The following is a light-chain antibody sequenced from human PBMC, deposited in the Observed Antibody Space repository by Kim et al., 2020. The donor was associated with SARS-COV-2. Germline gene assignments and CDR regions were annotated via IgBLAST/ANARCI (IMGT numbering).Light chain of an antibody. CDR2: YDS. Sequence: GKTAKITCRGHNIGGKSVHWAQQKRGLASVLVIYYDSDRPSGLPERSSGDSAGNRATLTISRVEARDEGDYYCQVCNSSSDQPVFGGGTQLTAL. CDR3: QVCNSSSDQPV. V-gene: IGLV3-21*04. CDR1: NIGGKS. J-gene: IGLJ2*01.